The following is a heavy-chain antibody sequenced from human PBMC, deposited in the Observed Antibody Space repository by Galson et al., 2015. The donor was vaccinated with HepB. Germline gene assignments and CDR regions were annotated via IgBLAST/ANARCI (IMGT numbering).Heavy chain of an antibody. D-gene: IGHD3-22*01. CDR1: GFTFSSYA. Sequence: SLRLSCAASGFTFSSYAMHWVRQAPGKGLEWVAVISYDGSNKYYADSVKGRFTISRDNSKNTLYLQMNSLRAEDTAVYYCASGDYYDSSGFRGYWGQGTLVTVSS. CDR2: ISYDGSNK. J-gene: IGHJ4*02. CDR3: ASGDYYDSSGFRGY. V-gene: IGHV3-30-3*01.